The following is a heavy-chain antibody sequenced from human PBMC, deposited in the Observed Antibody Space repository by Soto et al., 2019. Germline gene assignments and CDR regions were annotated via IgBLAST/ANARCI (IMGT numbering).Heavy chain of an antibody. J-gene: IGHJ6*02. CDR1: GGSISSSSYY. CDR2: IYYSGST. Sequence: SSETLSLTCTFSGGSISSSSYYLGWIRQPPGKGLEWIGSIYYSGSTYYNPSLKSRVTISVDTSKNQFSLKLSSVTAADTAVYYCARRWVDYYYYYGMDVWGQGTTVTVSS. D-gene: IGHD1-26*01. CDR3: ARRWVDYYYYYGMDV. V-gene: IGHV4-39*01.